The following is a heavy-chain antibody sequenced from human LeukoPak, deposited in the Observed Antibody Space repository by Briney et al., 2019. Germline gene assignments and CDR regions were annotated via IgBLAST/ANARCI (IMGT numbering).Heavy chain of an antibody. V-gene: IGHV4-4*07. CDR1: GGSISSYY. CDR2: IYTSGST. CDR3: ASLTDFRGEGY. J-gene: IGHJ4*02. Sequence: PSETLSLTCTVSGGSISSYYWSWIRQPAGKGLEWIGRIYTSGSTNYNPSLKSRVTISVDTSKNQFSLKLSSVTAADTAVYYCASLTDFRGEGYWGQGTLVTVSS. D-gene: IGHD7-27*01.